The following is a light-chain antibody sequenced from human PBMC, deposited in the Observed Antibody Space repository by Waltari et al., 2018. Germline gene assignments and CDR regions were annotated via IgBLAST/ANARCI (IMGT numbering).Light chain of an antibody. J-gene: IGLJ2*01. V-gene: IGLV1-47*01. Sequence: QSVLTQPPSASGTPGQRVTISCSGSSSNIGSNYIFWYQQLPGTAPKLLIYKNKRRPSGVPDRFSGSKSGTSASLAIRGLRSEDEADYYCAAWDDSLSGVIFGGGTKLTVL. CDR1: SSNIGSNY. CDR2: KNK. CDR3: AAWDDSLSGVI.